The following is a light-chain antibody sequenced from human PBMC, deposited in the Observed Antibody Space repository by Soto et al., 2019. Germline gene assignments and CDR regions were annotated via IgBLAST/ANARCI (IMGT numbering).Light chain of an antibody. V-gene: IGKV3-20*01. CDR1: QSVSSY. Sequence: EIVLTQSPGTLSLSPGERATLSCRASQSVSSYVAWYQQKGGQAPRLLIYDASSKATGTPDRFSGSGSGTDFTLTISRLEPEDFAVYYCQYYGSSHSNTFGQGTRLEIK. J-gene: IGKJ5*01. CDR3: QYYGSSHSNT. CDR2: DAS.